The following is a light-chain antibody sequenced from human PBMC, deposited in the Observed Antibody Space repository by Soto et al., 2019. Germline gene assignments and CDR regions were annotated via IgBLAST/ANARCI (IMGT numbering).Light chain of an antibody. CDR2: AAS. J-gene: IGKJ1*01. CDR3: QKYNSAAWT. CDR1: QGISNY. Sequence: DIQMTQSPSSLSASVGDRVTITCRASQGISNYLAWYQQKPGKVPKLLIYAASTLQSGVPSRLSGSGSGTDFTRTISSLQPEDVATYYCQKYNSAAWTFGHWSKVESK. V-gene: IGKV1-27*01.